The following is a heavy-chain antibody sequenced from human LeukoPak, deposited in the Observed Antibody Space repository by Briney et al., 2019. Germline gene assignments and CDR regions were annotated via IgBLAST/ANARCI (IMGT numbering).Heavy chain of an antibody. J-gene: IGHJ4*02. Sequence: SETLSLTCAVYGGSFSGYYWSWIRQPPGKGLEWVGEINHSGSTNYNPSLKSRVTISVDTSKSQFSLKLSSVTAADTAVYYCARGPVLGFWSGYSSPIDYWGQGTLVTVSS. CDR3: ARGPVLGFWSGYSSPIDY. V-gene: IGHV4-34*01. CDR1: GGSFSGYY. D-gene: IGHD3-3*01. CDR2: INHSGST.